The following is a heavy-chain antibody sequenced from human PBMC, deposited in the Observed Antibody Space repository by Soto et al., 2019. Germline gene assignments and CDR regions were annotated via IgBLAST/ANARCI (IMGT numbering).Heavy chain of an antibody. D-gene: IGHD1-26*01. CDR1: GFTFSSYA. CDR2: ISYDGSNK. V-gene: IGHV3-30-3*01. J-gene: IGHJ4*02. CDR3: ARTTTIDPNYFDY. Sequence: QVQLVESGGGVVQPGRSLRLSFAASGFTFSSYAMHWVRQAPGKGLEWVAVISYDGSNKYYADSVKGRFTISRDNSKNTLYLQMNSLRAEDTAVYYCARTTTIDPNYFDYWGQGTLVTVSS.